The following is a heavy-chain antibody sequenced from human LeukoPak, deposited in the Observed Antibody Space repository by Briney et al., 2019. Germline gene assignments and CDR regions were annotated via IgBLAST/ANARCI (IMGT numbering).Heavy chain of an antibody. CDR1: GGSISSYY. V-gene: IGHV4-4*07. J-gene: IGHJ4*02. D-gene: IGHD3-3*01. CDR2: IYTSGST. Sequence: SETLSLTCTVSGGSISSYYWSWIRQPAGKGLEWIGGIYTSGSTNYNPSLKSRVTISVDKSKNQFSLKLSSVTAADTAVYYCARAITIFGVVDPDYFDYWGQGTLVTVSS. CDR3: ARAITIFGVVDPDYFDY.